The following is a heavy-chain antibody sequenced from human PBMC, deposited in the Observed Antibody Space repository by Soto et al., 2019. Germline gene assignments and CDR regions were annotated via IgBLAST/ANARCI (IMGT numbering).Heavy chain of an antibody. CDR3: EKGDSGYVYGVGY. CDR2: ISGGGGTT. V-gene: IGHV3-23*01. CDR1: GFTFSSYV. Sequence: EEQSLESGGGLVQPGGSLRLSSAASGFTFSSYVMSWVRQAPGKGLEWVLSISGGGGTTYYADTVKGRFTISRANSQTPLFLQMNSLRDEDTAIYYCEKGDSGYVYGVGYWGQGTVVSVSS. J-gene: IGHJ4*02. D-gene: IGHD5-12*01.